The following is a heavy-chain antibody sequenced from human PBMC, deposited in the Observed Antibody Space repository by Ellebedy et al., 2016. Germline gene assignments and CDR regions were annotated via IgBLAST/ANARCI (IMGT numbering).Heavy chain of an antibody. V-gene: IGHV3-7*01. J-gene: IGHJ4*02. Sequence: GGSLRLSCAASGFTFSSYWMSWFRQAPGKGLERVANINQDGSETYYVDSVKGRFAISRDNAKNSLYLQMNSLRAEDTAVYYCAREEYYYGSGKLGYWGQGTLVTVSS. CDR3: AREEYYYGSGKLGY. CDR2: INQDGSET. CDR1: GFTFSSYW. D-gene: IGHD3-10*01.